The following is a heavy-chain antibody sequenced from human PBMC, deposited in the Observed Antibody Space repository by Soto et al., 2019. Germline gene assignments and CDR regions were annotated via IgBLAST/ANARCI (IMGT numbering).Heavy chain of an antibody. CDR3: AKDMTDIVVVVAANTAGGMDV. CDR1: GFTFDDYA. CDR2: ISWNSGSI. Sequence: GGSLRLSCAASGFTFDDYAMHWVRQAPGKGLEWVSGISWNSGSIGYADSVKGRFTISRDNAKNSLYLQMNSLRAEDTALYYCAKDMTDIVVVVAANTAGGMDVWGQGTTVTVSS. D-gene: IGHD2-15*01. V-gene: IGHV3-9*01. J-gene: IGHJ6*02.